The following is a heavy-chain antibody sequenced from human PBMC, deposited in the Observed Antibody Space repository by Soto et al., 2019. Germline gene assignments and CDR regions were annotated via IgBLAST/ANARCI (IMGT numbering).Heavy chain of an antibody. Sequence: SETLSLTCTVSGGSISSSSSYWGWIRQPPGKGLEWIGSMSYSGSTYHNPSLKSRVTLSVDTTQNQFSLKLTSVTAADTAVYSCARHRAPSVYDPIPGCFDSWGQGILVTVSS. CDR1: GGSISSSSSY. J-gene: IGHJ4*02. V-gene: IGHV4-39*01. CDR3: ARHRAPSVYDPIPGCFDS. D-gene: IGHD5-12*01. CDR2: MSYSGST.